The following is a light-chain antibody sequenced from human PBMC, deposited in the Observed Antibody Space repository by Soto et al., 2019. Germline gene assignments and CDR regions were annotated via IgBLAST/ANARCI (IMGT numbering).Light chain of an antibody. CDR1: SSDIGGYNY. Sequence: QSALTQPASVSGSPGQSITISCSGTSSDIGGYNYVSWYQQHPGKVPKVMIYDVSNRPSGVSNRFSGSKSGNTASLTISGLQAEDEADYYCSSYSTGPTVLFGGGTKVTVL. J-gene: IGLJ2*01. CDR2: DVS. V-gene: IGLV2-14*01. CDR3: SSYSTGPTVL.